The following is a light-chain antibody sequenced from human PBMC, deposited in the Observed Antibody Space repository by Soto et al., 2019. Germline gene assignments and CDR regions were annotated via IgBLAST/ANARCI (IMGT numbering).Light chain of an antibody. Sequence: EIVLTQTPATLSVSPGDRVTLSCRASQSVSNYLTWYQQKPGQAPRLLIYEASKSATGIPARFSGSGSGTDFTLTISSLETEDFTVYFCQQYSRWPRETFGPGTKVDIK. CDR2: EAS. CDR1: QSVSNY. J-gene: IGKJ3*01. V-gene: IGKV3-11*01. CDR3: QQYSRWPRET.